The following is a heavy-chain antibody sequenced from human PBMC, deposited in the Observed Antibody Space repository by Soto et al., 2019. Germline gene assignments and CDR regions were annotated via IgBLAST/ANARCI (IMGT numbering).Heavy chain of an antibody. CDR2: IYYSGST. J-gene: IGHJ3*02. Sequence: SETLSLTCTVSGGSISSYYWSWIRQPPGKGLEWIGYIYYSGSTNYNPSLKSRVTISVDTSKNQFSLKLSSVTAADTAVYYCARGAYYDYIWGSYRLSAFDIWGQGTMVTVSS. CDR3: ARGAYYDYIWGSYRLSAFDI. CDR1: GGSISSYY. V-gene: IGHV4-59*08. D-gene: IGHD3-16*02.